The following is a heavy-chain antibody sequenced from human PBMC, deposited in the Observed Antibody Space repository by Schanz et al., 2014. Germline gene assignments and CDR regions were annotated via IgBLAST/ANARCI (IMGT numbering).Heavy chain of an antibody. CDR1: GFNFNTYA. CDR2: ISDSGDST. V-gene: IGHV3-48*04. Sequence: EVQLLESGGGLAQPGGSLRLACAASGFNFNTYAMSWVRQAPGKGLEWVSDISDSGDSTHYADSVKGRFTISRDNAKNSLFLQMNSLRAEDTAVYYCARDGVDAAAGGNYWGQGTLVTVSS. CDR3: ARDGVDAAAGGNY. D-gene: IGHD6-13*01. J-gene: IGHJ4*02.